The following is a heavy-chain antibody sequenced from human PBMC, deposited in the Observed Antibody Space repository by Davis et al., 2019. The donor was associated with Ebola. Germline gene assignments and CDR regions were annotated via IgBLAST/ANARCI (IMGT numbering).Heavy chain of an antibody. CDR3: ARSTNVGSSWYGGDYYYYGMDV. CDR2: INPSGGST. D-gene: IGHD6-13*01. J-gene: IGHJ6*02. V-gene: IGHV1-46*01. Sequence: AASVKVSCKASGGTFSSYAISWVRQAPGQGLEWMGIINPSGGSTSYAQKFQGRVTMTRDTSTSTVYMELSSLRSEDTAVYYWARSTNVGSSWYGGDYYYYGMDVWGQGTTVTVSS. CDR1: GGTFSSYA.